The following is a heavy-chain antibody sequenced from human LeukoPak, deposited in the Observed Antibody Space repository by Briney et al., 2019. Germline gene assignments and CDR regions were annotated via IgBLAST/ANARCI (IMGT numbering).Heavy chain of an antibody. D-gene: IGHD6-19*01. CDR1: GYLFTNYW. V-gene: IGHV5-51*01. CDR2: IYPGDSDT. CDR3: ARQGYSSALGGFDP. J-gene: IGHJ5*02. Sequence: GESLKISCKGSGYLFTNYWIGWVRQMPGKGLEWMGIIYPGDSDTRYSPSFQGQVTISADRSISTAYLQWSTLKASDTAMYYCARQGYSSALGGFDPWGQGTLVTVSS.